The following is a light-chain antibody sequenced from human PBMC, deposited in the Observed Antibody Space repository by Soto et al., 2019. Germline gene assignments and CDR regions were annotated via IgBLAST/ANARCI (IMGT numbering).Light chain of an antibody. Sequence: QSVLTQPASVSGSPGQSITISCTATSSDVGGYNYVSWFQQHPGKAPKLLIYEVSPRPSGLSNRFAGSKSGNTASLTISGLQAEDEADYYCSSYTTSSTWVFGGGTKLTVL. J-gene: IGLJ3*02. V-gene: IGLV2-14*01. CDR3: SSYTTSSTWV. CDR1: SSDVGGYNY. CDR2: EVS.